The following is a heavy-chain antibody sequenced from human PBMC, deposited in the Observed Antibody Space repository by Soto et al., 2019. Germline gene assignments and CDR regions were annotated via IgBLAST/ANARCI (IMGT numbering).Heavy chain of an antibody. V-gene: IGHV3-21*06. CDR3: ARESGDLTSNFDC. J-gene: IGHJ4*02. Sequence: PGRSLRLSCAASGFTFTRYSMNWVRQAPGKGLEWVSSISSTTNYIYYGDSMKGRFTISRDNAKNSLYLEMNSLRSEDTAVYDCARESGDLTSNFDCWGQGTMVTVSS. CDR2: ISSTTNYI. D-gene: IGHD4-17*01. CDR1: GFTFTRYS.